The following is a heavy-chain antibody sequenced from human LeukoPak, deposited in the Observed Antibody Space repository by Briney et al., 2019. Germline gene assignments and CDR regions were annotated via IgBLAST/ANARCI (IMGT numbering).Heavy chain of an antibody. CDR3: AKDLIVGARGYPFYFDY. V-gene: IGHV3-23*01. J-gene: IGHJ4*02. CDR2: INGGGGST. Sequence: GGSLRLSCAASGFTFNNYAMSWVRQAPGKGLEWVSVINGGGGSTYYADSVKGRFTISRDNSKNTLYLQIHSLRAEDTAVYYCAKDLIVGARGYPFYFDYWGQGTLVTVSS. D-gene: IGHD1-26*01. CDR1: GFTFNNYA.